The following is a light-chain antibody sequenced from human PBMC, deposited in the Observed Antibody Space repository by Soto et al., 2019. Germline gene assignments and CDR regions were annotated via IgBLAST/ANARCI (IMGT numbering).Light chain of an antibody. Sequence: EIVLTQSPGTLSLSPGERATLSCRASQSVSSTHLAWYQQKPGQAPRLLIYATSRRATGIPDRFSGSGSGTDFTLTISRLEPEDFAVYCCQQYDSIPRTFGQGTKVEIK. J-gene: IGKJ1*01. CDR1: QSVSSTH. V-gene: IGKV3-20*01. CDR2: ATS. CDR3: QQYDSIPRT.